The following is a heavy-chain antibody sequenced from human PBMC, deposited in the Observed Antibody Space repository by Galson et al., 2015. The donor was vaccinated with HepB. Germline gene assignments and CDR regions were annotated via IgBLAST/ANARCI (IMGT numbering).Heavy chain of an antibody. J-gene: IGHJ6*02. Sequence: SLRLSCAASGVTFSGSVMRWVRPAPGKGLEWVSSISGSGGSTDYANSVKGRFTISRDNLKNTLFLQMNSLRAEDTAVYFCAKTINVIRGGKAYGMDVWGQGTTVTVS. CDR1: GVTFSGSV. CDR2: ISGSGGST. CDR3: AKTINVIRGGKAYGMDV. D-gene: IGHD3-10*01. V-gene: IGHV3-23*01.